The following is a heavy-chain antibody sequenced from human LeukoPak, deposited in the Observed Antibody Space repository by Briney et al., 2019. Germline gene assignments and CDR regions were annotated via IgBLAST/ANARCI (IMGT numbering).Heavy chain of an antibody. CDR1: GFTFSSYW. V-gene: IGHV3-7*01. Sequence: PGGSLRLSCAASGFTFSSYWMSWVRQAPGKGLEWVANIKQDGSEKYYVDSVKGRFTISRDNAKNSLYLQMNSLRAEDTAVYYCAREYGGYNYAGYYYYYMDVWGKGTTVTISS. CDR2: IKQDGSEK. CDR3: AREYGGYNYAGYYYYYMDV. D-gene: IGHD5-24*01. J-gene: IGHJ6*03.